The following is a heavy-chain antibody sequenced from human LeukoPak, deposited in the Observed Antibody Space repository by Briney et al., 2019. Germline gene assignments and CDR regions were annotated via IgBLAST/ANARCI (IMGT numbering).Heavy chain of an antibody. V-gene: IGHV5-51*01. CDR1: GYSFMTYW. D-gene: IGHD3-10*01. Sequence: LGESLKISCQASGYSFMTYWIGWVRQMPGKGLEWMAIIYPGDSDTKYSPSFQDQVTISADKSINTAYLHWRSLKASDTAMYYCARQMPGEFTFDYWGQGTLVTVSS. CDR2: IYPGDSDT. J-gene: IGHJ4*02. CDR3: ARQMPGEFTFDY.